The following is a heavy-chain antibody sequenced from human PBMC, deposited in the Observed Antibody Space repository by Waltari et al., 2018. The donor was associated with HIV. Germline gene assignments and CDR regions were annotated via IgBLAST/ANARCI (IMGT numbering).Heavy chain of an antibody. CDR1: GYSFTSYG. CDR2: IYPGDSDT. D-gene: IGHD3-22*01. J-gene: IGHJ4*02. CDR3: ATSRSTYYDTGGYFDY. V-gene: IGHV5-51*03. Sequence: EVQLVQSGAEVKKPGESLKISCKASGYSFTSYGIGWVRQMPGKGLEWMGIIYPGDSDTRYSPSFQGQVTISADKSISTAYLQWSSLKASDTAMYYCATSRSTYYDTGGYFDYWGQGTLVTVSS.